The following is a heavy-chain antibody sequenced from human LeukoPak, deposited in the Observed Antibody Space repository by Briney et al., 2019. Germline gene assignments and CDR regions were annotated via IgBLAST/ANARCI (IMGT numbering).Heavy chain of an antibody. CDR2: ISSSSSLI. Sequence: GGSPRLSCTASGFSFSFYSMNWVRQAPGRGLEWISYISSSSSLIYYADSVKGRFTISRDNAKNSLYLHMNSLKDEDTAVYYCARGGGPMIRSDFDFWGQGTLVTVSS. V-gene: IGHV3-48*02. CDR1: GFSFSFYS. D-gene: IGHD3-10*01. CDR3: ARGGGPMIRSDFDF. J-gene: IGHJ4*02.